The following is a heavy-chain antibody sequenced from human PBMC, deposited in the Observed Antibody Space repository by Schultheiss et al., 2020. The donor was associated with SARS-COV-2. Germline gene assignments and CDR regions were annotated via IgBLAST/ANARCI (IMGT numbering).Heavy chain of an antibody. D-gene: IGHD3-10*01. CDR3: ARSGPYYYGSGSYSY. CDR1: GGSVSSVSYY. J-gene: IGHJ4*02. CDR2: IYYTGST. V-gene: IGHV4-61*03. Sequence: SETLSLTCTVSGGSVSSVSYYWSWIRQPPGKGLEWIGYIYYTGSTKYNPSLKGRVTMSLDTSKNHFSLRLSSVTAADTAVYYCARSGPYYYGSGSYSYWGQGTLVTVSS.